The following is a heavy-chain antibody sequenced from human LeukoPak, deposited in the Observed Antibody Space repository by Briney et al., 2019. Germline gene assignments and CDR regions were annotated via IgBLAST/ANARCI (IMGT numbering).Heavy chain of an antibody. Sequence: PGGSLRLSCAASGFTFSRYAMSWVRQAPGKGLEWGSTISGSDGSTRYADSVKGRFTISRDNSKNTLHLQMSSLRAEDTAVYYCAKDLISSSSHFYYYMDVWGKGTTVTVSS. CDR3: AKDLISSSSHFYYYMDV. CDR1: GFTFSRYA. CDR2: ISGSDGST. D-gene: IGHD6-6*01. J-gene: IGHJ6*03. V-gene: IGHV3-23*01.